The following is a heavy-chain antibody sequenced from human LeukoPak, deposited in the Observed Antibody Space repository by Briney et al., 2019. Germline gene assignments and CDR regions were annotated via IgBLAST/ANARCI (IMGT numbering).Heavy chain of an antibody. D-gene: IGHD3-16*02. CDR2: IYYSGST. V-gene: IGHV4-30-4*01. J-gene: IGHJ4*02. Sequence: SETLSLTCTVSGGSISSGDYYWSWIRQPPGKGLEWFGYIYYSGSTYYNPSLKSRVTISVDTSKNQFSLKLSSVTAADTAVYYCARQAGTGELSYLFDYWGQGTLVTVSS. CDR1: GGSISSGDYY. CDR3: ARQAGTGELSYLFDY.